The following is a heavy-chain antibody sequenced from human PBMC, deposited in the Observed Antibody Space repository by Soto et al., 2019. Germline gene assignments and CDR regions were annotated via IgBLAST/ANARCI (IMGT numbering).Heavy chain of an antibody. V-gene: IGHV3-21*01. J-gene: IGHJ6*02. CDR3: ARPPYGSGSYSYGMDV. CDR1: GFTFSSYS. Sequence: LRLSCAASGFTFSSYSMNWVRQAPGKGLEWVSSISSSSSYIYYADSVKGRFTISRDNAKNSLYLQMNSLRAEDTAVYYCARPPYGSGSYSYGMDVWGQGTTVTVSS. CDR2: ISSSSSYI. D-gene: IGHD3-10*01.